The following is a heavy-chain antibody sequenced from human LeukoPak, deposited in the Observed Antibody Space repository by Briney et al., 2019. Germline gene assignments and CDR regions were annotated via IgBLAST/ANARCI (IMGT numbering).Heavy chain of an antibody. CDR1: GGSISSSSYY. CDR2: MYYSGIT. V-gene: IGHV4-39*07. D-gene: IGHD1-26*01. CDR3: ARDTVGATFPGAFDI. Sequence: SETLCLTCTVSGGSISSSSYYWGWIRQPPGKGREWIGSMYYSGITYYNSSLKSRVTISVYTSNNQFSLKLSSVTAADTAVYYCARDTVGATFPGAFDIWGQGTMVTVSS. J-gene: IGHJ3*02.